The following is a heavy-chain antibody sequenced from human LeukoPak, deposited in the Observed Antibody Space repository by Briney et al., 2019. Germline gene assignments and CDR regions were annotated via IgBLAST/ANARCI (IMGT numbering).Heavy chain of an antibody. J-gene: IGHJ4*02. D-gene: IGHD2-8*01. CDR2: INPNSGGT. CDR1: GYTFTGYY. Sequence: ASVKVSCKAFGYTFTGYYMHWVRQAPGQGLEWMGRINPNSGGTNYAQKFQGRVTMTRDTSISTAYMELSRLRSDDTAVYCCARDPEYCTNGVCYIEGYWGQGTLVTVSS. V-gene: IGHV1-2*06. CDR3: ARDPEYCTNGVCYIEGY.